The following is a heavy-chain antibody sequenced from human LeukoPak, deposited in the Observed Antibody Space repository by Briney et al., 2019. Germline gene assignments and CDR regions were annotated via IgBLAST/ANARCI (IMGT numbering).Heavy chain of an antibody. CDR1: GFTFTSSA. Sequence: SVKVSCKASGFTFTSSAMQWVRQARGQRLEWIGWIVVGSGNTNYAQKFQERVTITRDMSTSTAYMELSSLRSDDTAVYYCARGRTATTVGFDYWGQGTLVTVSS. CDR3: ARGRTATTVGFDY. V-gene: IGHV1-58*02. J-gene: IGHJ4*02. D-gene: IGHD4-23*01. CDR2: IVVGSGNT.